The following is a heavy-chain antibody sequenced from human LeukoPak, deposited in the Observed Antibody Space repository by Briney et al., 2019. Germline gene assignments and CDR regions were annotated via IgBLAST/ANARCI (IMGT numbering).Heavy chain of an antibody. CDR1: GFTFTRYA. Sequence: GGSLRLSCAASGFTFTRYAMSWVRQAPGKGLEWVSTLSGSGITTYYADSVKGRFTISRDNSKNTLYLQMNSLRAEDTAVYYCAKGIYSSGWSYFDYWGHGTLVTVSS. V-gene: IGHV3-23*01. D-gene: IGHD6-19*01. J-gene: IGHJ4*01. CDR2: LSGSGITT. CDR3: AKGIYSSGWSYFDY.